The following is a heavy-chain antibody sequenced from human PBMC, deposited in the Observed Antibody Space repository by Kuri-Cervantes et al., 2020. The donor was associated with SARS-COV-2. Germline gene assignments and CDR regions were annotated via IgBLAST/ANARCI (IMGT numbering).Heavy chain of an antibody. V-gene: IGHV3-30-3*01. CDR3: AREIWAGNLIDY. J-gene: IGHJ4*02. Sequence: GGCLRLSCPASGLTFTSYAMHWVRQAPGKGLEWVAVISYEGSKKYYAASVKGRFNMSRHNANNSLYLQMNSLRAEDTAVYYCAREIWAGNLIDYWGQGTLVTVSS. CDR1: GLTFTSYA. D-gene: IGHD1-14*01. CDR2: ISYEGSKK.